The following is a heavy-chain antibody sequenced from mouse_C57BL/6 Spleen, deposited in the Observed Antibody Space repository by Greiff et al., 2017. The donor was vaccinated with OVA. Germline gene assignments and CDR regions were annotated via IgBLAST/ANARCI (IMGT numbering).Heavy chain of an antibody. CDR3: ATPEDY. Sequence: QVQLQQPGAELVKPGASVKLSCKASGYTFTSYWMQWVKQRPGQGLEWIGEIDPSDSYTNYNQKFKGKATLTVDTSSSTAYMQLSSLTSEDSAVYYCATPEDYWGQGTTLTVSS. V-gene: IGHV1-50*01. J-gene: IGHJ2*01. CDR2: IDPSDSYT. CDR1: GYTFTSYW.